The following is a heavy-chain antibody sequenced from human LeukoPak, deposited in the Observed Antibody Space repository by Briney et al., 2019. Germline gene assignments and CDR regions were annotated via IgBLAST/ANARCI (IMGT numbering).Heavy chain of an antibody. D-gene: IGHD4-23*01. CDR1: GFTFSSYG. Sequence: PGGSLRLSCAASGFTFSSYGVSWVRQAPGKGLEWVSAISGSGGSTYYADSVKGRFTISRDNAKNSLYLQMNSLRAEDTAVYYCARDYGGSSPFDYWGQGTLVTVSS. V-gene: IGHV3-23*01. J-gene: IGHJ4*02. CDR2: ISGSGGST. CDR3: ARDYGGSSPFDY.